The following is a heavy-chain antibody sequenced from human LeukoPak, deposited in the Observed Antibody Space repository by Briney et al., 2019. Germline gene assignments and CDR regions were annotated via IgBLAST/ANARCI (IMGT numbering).Heavy chain of an antibody. CDR2: ISYDGSDK. CDR1: GFTFSSYG. J-gene: IGHJ4*02. V-gene: IGHV3-30*18. Sequence: GGSLRLSCAASGFTFSSYGMHWARQAPGKELEWVAVISYDGSDKHYADSVKGRFTISRDNSKNTLYLQMNSLRAEDTAVYYCAKWAYSDFDYWGQGTLVTVSS. CDR3: AKWAYSDFDY. D-gene: IGHD1-26*01.